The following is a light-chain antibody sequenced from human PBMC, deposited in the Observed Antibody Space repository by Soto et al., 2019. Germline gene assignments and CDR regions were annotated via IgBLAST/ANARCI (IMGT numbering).Light chain of an antibody. CDR1: QSVSSSY. V-gene: IGKV3-20*01. CDR2: DAS. Sequence: EIVLTQSPGTLSLSPGERATLSCRASQSVSSSYLAWYQQKVGQAPRLLIYDASSRATGIPDRFSGSGSGTDFTLTISRLEPEDFAVYYCQQYAGSLTFGGGTKVEIK. CDR3: QQYAGSLT. J-gene: IGKJ4*01.